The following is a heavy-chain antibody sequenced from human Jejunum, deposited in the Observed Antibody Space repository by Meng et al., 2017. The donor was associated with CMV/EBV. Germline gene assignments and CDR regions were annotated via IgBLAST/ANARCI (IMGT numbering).Heavy chain of an antibody. CDR1: FSSFG. Sequence: FSSFGMLWVRQAPGKGLEWVAFIAYDGGIKYHGDSVKGRFTISRDNSKNTLYLQMNTLRAEDTAVYYCAKSRGDFWSGYYHGMDVWGQGTTVTVSS. CDR3: AKSRGDFWSGYYHGMDV. V-gene: IGHV3-30*18. D-gene: IGHD3-3*01. J-gene: IGHJ6*02. CDR2: IAYDGGIK.